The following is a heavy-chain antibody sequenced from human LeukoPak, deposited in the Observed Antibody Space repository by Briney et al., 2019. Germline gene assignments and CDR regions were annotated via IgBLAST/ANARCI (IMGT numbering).Heavy chain of an antibody. CDR3: ARAGSSSWYICD. V-gene: IGHV3-23*01. Sequence: GGSLRLSCAASGFTFNNYAMNWVRQAPGKGLEWVSSISSGGGNTNYADSVKGRFTISRDSSKNTLYLQMGSLRAEDTAVYYCARAGSSSWYICDWGRGTLVTVSS. CDR1: GFTFNNYA. J-gene: IGHJ4*02. CDR2: ISSGGGNT. D-gene: IGHD6-13*01.